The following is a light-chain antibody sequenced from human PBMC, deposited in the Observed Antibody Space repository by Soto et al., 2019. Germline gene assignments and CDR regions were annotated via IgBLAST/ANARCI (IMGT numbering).Light chain of an antibody. V-gene: IGLV2-11*01. CDR1: SSDIGGYNY. J-gene: IGLJ2*01. CDR2: DVS. Sequence: QSALTQPRSVSGSPGQSVTISCTGSSSDIGGYNYVSWYQQHPGKVPKLMIYDVSKRPPGVPDRFSGSKSGNTASLTISGLQAEDEADYYCCSYAGSYTLIFGGETKLTVL. CDR3: CSYAGSYTLI.